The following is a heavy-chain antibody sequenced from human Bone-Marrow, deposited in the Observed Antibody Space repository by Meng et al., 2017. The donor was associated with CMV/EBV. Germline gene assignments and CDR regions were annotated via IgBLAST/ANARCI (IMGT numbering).Heavy chain of an antibody. D-gene: IGHD2-2*02. J-gene: IGHJ4*02. CDR1: GYTFTGYY. CDR3: ASDYCSSTSCYRISH. V-gene: IGHV1-2*02. CDR2: INPNSGGT. Sequence: ASVKVSCKASGYTFTGYYMHWVRQAPGQGLEWMGWINPNSGGTNYAQKFQGRVTMTRDTSISTAYMELSRLRSEDTAVYYCASDYCSSTSCYRISHWGQGTLVTVSS.